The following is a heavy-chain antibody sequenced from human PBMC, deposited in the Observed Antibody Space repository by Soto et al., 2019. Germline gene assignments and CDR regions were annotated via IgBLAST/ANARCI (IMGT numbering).Heavy chain of an antibody. CDR2: INHSGST. D-gene: IGHD2-2*01. Sequence: QVQLQQWGAGLLKPSETLSLTCAVYGGSFSGYYWSWIRQPPGKGLEWIGEINHSGSTNYNPSLKSRVTISVDTSKNQFSLKLSSVTAADTAVYYCARERRVVVVPAAMLGSVWYFDLWGRGTLVTVSS. CDR1: GGSFSGYY. J-gene: IGHJ2*01. V-gene: IGHV4-34*01. CDR3: ARERRVVVVPAAMLGSVWYFDL.